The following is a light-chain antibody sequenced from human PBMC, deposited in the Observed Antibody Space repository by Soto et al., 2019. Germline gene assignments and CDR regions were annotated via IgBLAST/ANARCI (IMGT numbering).Light chain of an antibody. Sequence: QSALTQPPSVSGSPGQSITISCTGTSSDVGDNNYVSWYQQHPGKAPKLMIYDVTHRPSGISNRFSGSKSGNTASLTISGLQDEDEADYYCSSYTSSSTLYVFGTGTKLTVL. CDR2: DVT. CDR3: SSYTSSSTLYV. CDR1: SSDVGDNNY. V-gene: IGLV2-14*01. J-gene: IGLJ1*01.